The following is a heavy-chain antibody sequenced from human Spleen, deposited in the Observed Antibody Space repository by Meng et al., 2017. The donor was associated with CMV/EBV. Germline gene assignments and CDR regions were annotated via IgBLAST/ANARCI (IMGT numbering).Heavy chain of an antibody. CDR2: IYSGGST. CDR3: VVLWFGDYGMDV. CDR1: GFTFSDYA. J-gene: IGHJ6*02. D-gene: IGHD3-10*01. Sequence: GESLKISCAASGFTFSDYAMSRVRQAPGKGLEWVSVIYSGGSTYYADSVKGRFTISRDNSKNTLYLQMNSLRAEDTAVYYCVVLWFGDYGMDVWGQGTTVTVSS. V-gene: IGHV3-66*02.